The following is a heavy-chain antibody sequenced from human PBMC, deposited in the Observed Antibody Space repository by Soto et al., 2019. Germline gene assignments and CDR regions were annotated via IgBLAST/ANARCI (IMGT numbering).Heavy chain of an antibody. CDR1: GYTFTAYS. Sequence: QVQLVQSGAGLRKPGASVKIACKASGYTFTAYSIHWVRQAPGQSLEWMGWINAGNGDTKSSQRFQGRVTLTTDTSATTSYMELNTLTSEDTAVYFCARVRHRFEWGCFDSWGQGTLVTVSS. D-gene: IGHD1-26*01. J-gene: IGHJ4*02. CDR2: INAGNGDT. V-gene: IGHV1-3*01. CDR3: ARVRHRFEWGCFDS.